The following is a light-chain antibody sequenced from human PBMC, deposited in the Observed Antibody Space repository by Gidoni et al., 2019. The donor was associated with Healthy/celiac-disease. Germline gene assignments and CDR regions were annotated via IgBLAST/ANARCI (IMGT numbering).Light chain of an antibody. J-gene: IGKJ4*01. CDR2: DAS. CDR1: QDIRNY. CDR3: QQYDNLPSLT. V-gene: IGKV1-33*01. Sequence: DIQLTQSPSSLSASVGDRVTITFQASQDIRNYLNLYQQKPGKAPKLLIYDASNLETGVPSRFSGSGSGTDFTFTISSLQPEDIATYYCQQYDNLPSLTFGGGTKVEIK.